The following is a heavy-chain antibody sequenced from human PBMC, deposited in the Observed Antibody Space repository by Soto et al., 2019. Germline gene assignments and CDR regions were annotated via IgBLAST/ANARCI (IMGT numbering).Heavy chain of an antibody. CDR2: IYYSGST. CDR1: DGSISSGDYY. J-gene: IGHJ4*02. CDR3: ARDEGDGSGGGGYY. V-gene: IGHV4-30-4*01. D-gene: IGHD3-10*01. Sequence: PSETLSLTCPVSDGSISSGDYYWSWTPQPPGKGLEWIGYIYYSGSTYYNPSLKSRVTISVDTSKNQFSLKLSSVTAADTAVYYCARDEGDGSGGGGYYWGQGTLVTVS.